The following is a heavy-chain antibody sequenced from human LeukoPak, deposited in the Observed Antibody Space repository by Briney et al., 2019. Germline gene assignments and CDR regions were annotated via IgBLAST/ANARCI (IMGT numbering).Heavy chain of an antibody. CDR1: GFTFSSDT. J-gene: IGHJ4*02. CDR3: TSQTYSGSQRFYSDH. V-gene: IGHV3-23*01. D-gene: IGHD1-26*01. CDR2: INNSGGTT. Sequence: GGSLRLSCATSGFTFSSDTMTWVRQAPGKGLGWVAIINNSGGTTYYVDSVKGRFTVSRDNTKNTLYLQMDTLRAEDTAVYYCTSQTYSGSQRFYSDHWGQGTLVTVSS.